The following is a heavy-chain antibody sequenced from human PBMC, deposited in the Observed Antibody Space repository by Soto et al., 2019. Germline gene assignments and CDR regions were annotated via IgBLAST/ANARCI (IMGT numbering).Heavy chain of an antibody. CDR3: AKDHSDCISTSCYGHGGMDV. CDR1: GFTFSSYG. D-gene: IGHD2-2*01. CDR2: ISYDGSNK. Sequence: QVPLVESGGGVVQPGRSLRLSCAASGFTFSSYGMHWVRQAPGKGLEWVAVISYDGSNKYYADSVKGRFTISRDNSKNTLYLQMNSLRAEDTAVYYCAKDHSDCISTSCYGHGGMDVWGQGTTVTVSS. J-gene: IGHJ6*02. V-gene: IGHV3-30*18.